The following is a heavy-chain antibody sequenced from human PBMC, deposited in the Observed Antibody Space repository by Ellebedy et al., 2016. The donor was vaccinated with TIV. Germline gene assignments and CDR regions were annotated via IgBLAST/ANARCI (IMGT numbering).Heavy chain of an antibody. V-gene: IGHV4-39*01. CDR2: IYYRGLT. J-gene: IGHJ4*02. D-gene: IGHD3-3*01. Sequence: MPGGSLRLSCVVSGVSIGGTRYYWAWIRQSPGKGLEWIGSIYYRGLTYESPSFKSRATISVDTSKNQFSLKLSPVTAADTALYYCARHAPSYDFWSSPGFDYWGQGTLLTVSS. CDR3: ARHAPSYDFWSSPGFDY. CDR1: GVSIGGTRYY.